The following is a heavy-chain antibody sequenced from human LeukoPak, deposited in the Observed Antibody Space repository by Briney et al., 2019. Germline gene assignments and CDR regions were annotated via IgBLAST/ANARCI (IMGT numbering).Heavy chain of an antibody. Sequence: PSETLSLTCIVSGDSITGNYWSWLRQTPGKGLEGIGYMYYTGTTDYNPSLKSRCTISLDTSRNQFSLSLSSVTAADTAIYYCARLHFARAEEFDPWGQGSLVTVSS. CDR1: GDSITGNY. CDR3: ARLHFARAEEFDP. J-gene: IGHJ5*02. CDR2: MYYTGTT. D-gene: IGHD3-10*01. V-gene: IGHV4-59*08.